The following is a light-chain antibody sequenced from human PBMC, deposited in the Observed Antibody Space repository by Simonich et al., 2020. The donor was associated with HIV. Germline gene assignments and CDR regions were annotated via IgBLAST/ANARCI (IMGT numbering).Light chain of an antibody. Sequence: QSALTQPASVSGSPGQSITISCTGTSSDVGGYNYVSWYQQHPGKAPKLMIYDNINRPSGVSNRFSGSKTGNTASLTIAGLHAEDEADYYCSSYTSSSTLVVFGGGTKLTVL. CDR1: SSDVGGYNY. J-gene: IGLJ2*01. V-gene: IGLV2-14*03. CDR3: SSYTSSSTLVV. CDR2: DNI.